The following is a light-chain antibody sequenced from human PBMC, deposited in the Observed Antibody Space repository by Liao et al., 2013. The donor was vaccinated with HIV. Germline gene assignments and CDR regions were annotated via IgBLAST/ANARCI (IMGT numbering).Light chain of an antibody. CDR2: QNT. V-gene: IGLV3-1*01. CDR3: QVWDRDTDHWV. J-gene: IGLJ3*02. CDR1: TLGDKY. Sequence: SYELTQPPSVSVSPGQTASITCSGRTLGDKYVCWYQQRPGQSPVLVMYQNTKRPSGIPERFSGSNSGNTATLTISGIQAMDEADYFCQVWDRDTDHWVFGGGTKLTVL.